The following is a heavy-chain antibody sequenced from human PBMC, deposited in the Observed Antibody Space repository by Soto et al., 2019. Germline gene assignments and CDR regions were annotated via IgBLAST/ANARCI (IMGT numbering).Heavy chain of an antibody. CDR1: GFTFSSYS. Sequence: GGSLGLSCAASGFTFSSYSMDGVRQAPGKGLEWVSSISSSSSYIYYADSVKGRFTISRDNAKNSLYLQMNSLRAEDTAVYYCARDYCSSTSCYYRAVPDAFDIWGQGTMVTVSS. J-gene: IGHJ3*02. D-gene: IGHD2-2*01. CDR2: ISSSSSYI. V-gene: IGHV3-21*01. CDR3: ARDYCSSTSCYYRAVPDAFDI.